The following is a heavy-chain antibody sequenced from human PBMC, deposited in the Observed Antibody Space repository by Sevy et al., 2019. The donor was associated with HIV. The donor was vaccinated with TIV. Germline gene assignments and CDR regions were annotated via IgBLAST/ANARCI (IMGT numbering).Heavy chain of an antibody. D-gene: IGHD3-10*01. V-gene: IGHV3-43D*04. CDR1: GFTFDDYA. CDR2: ISWDGGST. Sequence: GGSLRLSCAASGFTFDDYAMHWVRQAPGKGLEWVSLISWDGGSTYYADSVKGRFTISRDNSKNSLYLQMNSLRAEDTAFYYCAKDFSYYGSGSYYRHYYYYYGMDVWGQGTTVTVSS. CDR3: AKDFSYYGSGSYYRHYYYYYGMDV. J-gene: IGHJ6*02.